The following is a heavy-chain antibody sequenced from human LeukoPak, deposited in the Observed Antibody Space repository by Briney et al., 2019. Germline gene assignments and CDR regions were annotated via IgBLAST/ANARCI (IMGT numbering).Heavy chain of an antibody. CDR2: IIPIFGTA. D-gene: IGHD3-22*01. V-gene: IGHV1-69*05. CDR1: GGTFSSYA. J-gene: IGHJ3*02. CDR3: ARDRSRTFTMIEPDAFDI. Sequence: SVKVSCKASGGTFSSYAISWVRQAPGQGLEWMGGIIPIFGTANYAQKFQGRITITTDESTSTAYIELSSLRSEDTAVYYCARDRSRTFTMIEPDAFDIWGQGTMVTVSS.